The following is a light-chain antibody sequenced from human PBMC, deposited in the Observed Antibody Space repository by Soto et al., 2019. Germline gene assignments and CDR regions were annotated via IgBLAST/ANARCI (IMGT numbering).Light chain of an antibody. CDR1: QSISSW. J-gene: IGKJ1*01. V-gene: IGKV1-5*01. Sequence: IQMTQSHSTLSASVSYGVTINCRASQSISSWLAWYQQKPGKAPKLLIYDASSLESGVPSRFSGSGSGTEFTLTISSLQPDDFATYYCQQYNSYSTFGQGTKVDIK. CDR2: DAS. CDR3: QQYNSYST.